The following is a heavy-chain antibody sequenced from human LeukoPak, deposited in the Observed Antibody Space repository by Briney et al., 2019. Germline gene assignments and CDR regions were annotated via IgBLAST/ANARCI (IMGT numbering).Heavy chain of an antibody. J-gene: IGHJ5*02. V-gene: IGHV4-4*09. CDR2: IYISGDK. D-gene: IGHD1-7*01. CDR3: AKTARTFRS. Sequence: SETLSLTCSVSGVSIRSSYWSWIRQAPGMGLECIGYIYISGDKIYNPSLKGRATLSLNTSNNQISLWLTSVTAADTAVYYCAKTARTFRSWGPGILVTVSS. CDR1: GVSIRSSY.